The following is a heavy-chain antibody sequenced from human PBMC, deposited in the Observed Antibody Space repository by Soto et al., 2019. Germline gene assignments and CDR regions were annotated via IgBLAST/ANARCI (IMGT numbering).Heavy chain of an antibody. V-gene: IGHV4-34*01. CDR2: INHSGST. J-gene: IGHJ4*02. CDR1: GGSFSGYY. CDR3: ASTGDYGDYNYY. D-gene: IGHD4-17*01. Sequence: SETLSLTCAVYGGSFSGYYWSWIRQPPGKGLEWIGEINHSGSTNYNPSLKSRVTISVGTSKNQFSLKLSSVTAADTAAYYCASTGDYGDYNYYWGQGTLVTVSS.